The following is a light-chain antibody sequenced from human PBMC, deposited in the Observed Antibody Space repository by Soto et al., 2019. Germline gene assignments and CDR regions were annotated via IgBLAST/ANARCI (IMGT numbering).Light chain of an antibody. V-gene: IGKV3-15*01. J-gene: IGKJ2*01. CDR2: GAS. CDR3: LQFNNSSPGT. CDR1: QSVSSN. Sequence: EIVMTQSPATLSVSPGERATLSCRASQSVSSNLAWYQQKPGQAPRLLIYGASTRATGIPARFSGSGSGTEFTLTISSLRSQAFAAYYCLQFNNSSPGTFGQGTKLEIK.